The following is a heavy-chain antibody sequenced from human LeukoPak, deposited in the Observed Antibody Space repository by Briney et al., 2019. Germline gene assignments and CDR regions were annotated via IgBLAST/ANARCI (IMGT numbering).Heavy chain of an antibody. V-gene: IGHV3-33*08. CDR1: GFTFSSYG. J-gene: IGHJ4*02. CDR3: ARDIVGGVEYYFDY. CDR2: IWYDGSNK. Sequence: TGGSLRLSCAASGFTFSSYGMHWVRQAPGKGLEWVAVIWYDGSNKYYADSVKGRFTISRDNSKNTLYLQMNSLRAEDTAVYYCARDIVGGVEYYFDYWGQGTLVTVSS. D-gene: IGHD3-16*01.